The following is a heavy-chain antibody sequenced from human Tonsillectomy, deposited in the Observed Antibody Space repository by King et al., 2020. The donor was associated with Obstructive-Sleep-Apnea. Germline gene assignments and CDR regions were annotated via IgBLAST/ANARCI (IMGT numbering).Heavy chain of an antibody. CDR2: ISSVSRTL. CDR1: GFTFSNYS. V-gene: IGHV3-48*04. Sequence: VQLVESGGGLVQPGGSLRLSCAASGFTFSNYSMNWVRQAPGKGLEWVSYISSVSRTLYYADSVKGRFTISRVNAKNSLYLQMNSLRAEDTAVYYCARDLPLRYWGQGTLVTVSS. J-gene: IGHJ4*02. CDR3: ARDLPLRY.